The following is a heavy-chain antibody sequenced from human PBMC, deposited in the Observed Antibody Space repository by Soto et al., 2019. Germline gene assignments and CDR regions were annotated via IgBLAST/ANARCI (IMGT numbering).Heavy chain of an antibody. J-gene: IGHJ6*02. D-gene: IGHD3-16*02. V-gene: IGHV1-69*13. CDR2: IIPIFGTA. Sequence: SVKVSCKASGGTFSSYAISWVRQAPGQGLEWMGGIIPIFGTANYAQKFRGRVTITADESTSTAYMELSSLRSEDTAVYYCATKKGGYPSYYYYGMDVWGQGTTVTFSS. CDR1: GGTFSSYA. CDR3: ATKKGGYPSYYYYGMDV.